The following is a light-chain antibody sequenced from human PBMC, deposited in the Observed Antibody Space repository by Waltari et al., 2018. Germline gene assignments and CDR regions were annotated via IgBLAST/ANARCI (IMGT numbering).Light chain of an antibody. J-gene: IGLJ3*02. CDR1: SRDVGHYNL. CDR2: DDN. Sequence: QSALTQPAPVSGSPGQSITISCTGTSRDVGHYNLDSWYQQYPGKAPKVMIYDDNRRPSGVSDRFSGSKSGNTASLTISGVQAEDEADYYCCSYAGSYTWVFGGGTKLTVL. V-gene: IGLV2-23*01. CDR3: CSYAGSYTWV.